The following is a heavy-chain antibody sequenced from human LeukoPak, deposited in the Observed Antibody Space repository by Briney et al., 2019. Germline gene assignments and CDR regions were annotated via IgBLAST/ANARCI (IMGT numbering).Heavy chain of an antibody. Sequence: LETLSLTCTVSGASISSYYWSWIRQPPGKGLEWIGYIYYSGSTNYNPSLKSRVTISVDTSKNQFSLKLSSVTAADTAVYYCARDSRRELLHAFDIWGQGTMVTVSS. CDR3: ARDSRRELLHAFDI. V-gene: IGHV4-59*01. CDR2: IYYSGST. CDR1: GASISSYY. D-gene: IGHD1-26*01. J-gene: IGHJ3*02.